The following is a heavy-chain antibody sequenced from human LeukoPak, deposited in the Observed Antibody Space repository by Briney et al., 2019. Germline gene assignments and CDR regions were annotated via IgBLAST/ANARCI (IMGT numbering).Heavy chain of an antibody. J-gene: IGHJ4*02. CDR1: EFTFSSYA. D-gene: IGHD3-10*01. CDR2: ISYDGTNK. V-gene: IGHV3-30*04. CDR3: ARDYGSGSYPRIYFEY. Sequence: PGRSLRLSCAASEFTFSSYAMYWVRQAPDQGLEWVALISYDGTNKYYADSVKGRFTIFRDNSKNTLYLQMNSLRGEDTAVYYCARDYGSGSYPRIYFEYWGQGTLVTVSS.